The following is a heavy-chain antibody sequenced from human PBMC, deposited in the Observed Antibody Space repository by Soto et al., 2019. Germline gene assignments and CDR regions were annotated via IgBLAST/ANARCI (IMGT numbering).Heavy chain of an antibody. V-gene: IGHV3-11*01. CDR3: ARDNVDIVATIPAIYYYGMDV. J-gene: IGHJ6*02. D-gene: IGHD5-12*01. CDR2: ISSSGSTI. CDR1: GFTFSDYY. Sequence: GGSLRLSCAASGFTFSDYYMSWIRQAPGKGLEWVSYISSSGSTIYYADSVKGRFTISRDNAKNSLYLQMNSLRAEDTAVYYCARDNVDIVATIPAIYYYGMDVWGQGTTVTVSS.